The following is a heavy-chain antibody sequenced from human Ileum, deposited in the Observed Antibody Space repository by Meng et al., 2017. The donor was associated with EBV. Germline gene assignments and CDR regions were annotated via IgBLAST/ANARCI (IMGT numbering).Heavy chain of an antibody. CDR2: MNPKTGTA. J-gene: IGHJ4*02. CDR1: GYTFTNYD. Sequence: QVQLVQSGAEVNKPGASVKVSCKASGYTFTNYDISWVRQATGQGLEWMGWMNPKTGTAHYAQKFQGRVSMTRDTSITTAYMELSSLTSEDTAVYYCVRTLERGDYWGQGTLVTVSS. D-gene: IGHD5-24*01. V-gene: IGHV1-8*01. CDR3: VRTLERGDY.